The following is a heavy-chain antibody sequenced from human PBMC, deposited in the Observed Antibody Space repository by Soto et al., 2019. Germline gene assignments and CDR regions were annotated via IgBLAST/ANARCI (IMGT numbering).Heavy chain of an antibody. CDR3: AGGFHSTANPYYYDSSGYESFDY. J-gene: IGHJ4*02. Sequence: ASVKVSCKASGYTFTGYYMHWVRQAPGQGLEWMGWINPNSGGTNYAQKFQGRVTMTRDTSISTAYMELSRLGSDDTAVYYCAGGFHSTANPYYYDSSGYESFDYWGQGTLVTVSS. D-gene: IGHD3-22*01. V-gene: IGHV1-2*02. CDR2: INPNSGGT. CDR1: GYTFTGYY.